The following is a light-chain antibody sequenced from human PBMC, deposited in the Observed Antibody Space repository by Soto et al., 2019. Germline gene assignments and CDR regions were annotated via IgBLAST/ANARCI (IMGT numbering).Light chain of an antibody. CDR2: GAS. J-gene: IGKJ1*01. CDR1: QSVSSN. Sequence: EILMTQSPASLSVSPGERATLSCRASQSVSSNLAWYQQKPGQAPRLLIYGASTRATGIPARFSGSGSGTEFTLTISSLQSEDFAVYYCQQYNNWLWTFGQGTKVHIK. CDR3: QQYNNWLWT. V-gene: IGKV3-15*01.